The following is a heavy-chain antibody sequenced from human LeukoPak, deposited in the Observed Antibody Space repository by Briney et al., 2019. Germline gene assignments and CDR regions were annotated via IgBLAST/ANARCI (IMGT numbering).Heavy chain of an antibody. J-gene: IGHJ3*02. Sequence: PSETLSLTCAVYGESFSGYYWSWIRQPAGKGLEWIGRIYTSGSTNYNPSLKSRVTISVDTSKNQFSLKLSSVTAADTAVYYCARSIVVVPAAKADAFDIWGQGTMVTVSS. D-gene: IGHD2-2*01. CDR3: ARSIVVVPAAKADAFDI. CDR2: IYTSGST. V-gene: IGHV4-59*10. CDR1: GESFSGYY.